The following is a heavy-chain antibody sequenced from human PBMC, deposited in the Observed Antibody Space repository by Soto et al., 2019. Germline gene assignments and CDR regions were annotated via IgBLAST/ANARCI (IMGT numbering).Heavy chain of an antibody. CDR3: ARGLLLWFGELSRRGGYYYYMDV. V-gene: IGHV4-34*01. J-gene: IGHJ6*03. CDR2: INDSRST. CDR1: GGSFSGYY. D-gene: IGHD3-10*01. Sequence: QVQLQQWGAGLLKPSETLSLTCAVYGGSFSGYYWSWIRQTPGKGLEWIGEINDSRSTNYNPSFKRLVTIVVDTTKNRFSLKLSSVSAADAAVYYCARGLLLWFGELSRRGGYYYYMDVWGKGTTVTVTS.